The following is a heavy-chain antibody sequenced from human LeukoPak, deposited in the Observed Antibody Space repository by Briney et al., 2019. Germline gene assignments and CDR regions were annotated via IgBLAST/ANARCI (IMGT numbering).Heavy chain of an antibody. CDR1: GGSISSYY. CDR3: ARVLFSPYYYDSSGYYFDY. CDR2: IYYSGST. Sequence: SETLSLTCTVSGGSISSYYWSWIRQPPGKGLEWIGYIYYSGSTNYNPSLKSQVTISVDTSKNQFSLKLSSVTAADTAVYYCARVLFSPYYYDSSGYYFDYWGQGTLVTVSS. D-gene: IGHD3-22*01. J-gene: IGHJ4*02. V-gene: IGHV4-59*01.